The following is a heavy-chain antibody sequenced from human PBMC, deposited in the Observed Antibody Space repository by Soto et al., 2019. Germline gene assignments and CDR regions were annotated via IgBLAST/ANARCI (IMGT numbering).Heavy chain of an antibody. V-gene: IGHV6-1*01. Sequence: SQTLSLTCVISGDSVSSNSAAWNWIRQSPSRGLEWLGRTYYRSKWYNDYAVSVKSRITINPDTSKNQFSLQLNSVTPEDTAVYYCARGSIAARPSGFDYWGQGTLVTVSS. CDR2: TYYRSKWYN. CDR1: GDSVSSNSAA. CDR3: ARGSIAARPSGFDY. D-gene: IGHD6-6*01. J-gene: IGHJ4*02.